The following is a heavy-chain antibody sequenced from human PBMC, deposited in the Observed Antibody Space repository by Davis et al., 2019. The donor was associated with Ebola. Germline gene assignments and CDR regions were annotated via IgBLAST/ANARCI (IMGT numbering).Heavy chain of an antibody. V-gene: IGHV1-18*01. CDR1: GYTFTSYG. CDR2: ISAYNGNT. Sequence: ASVKVSCKASGYTFTSYGISWVRQAPGQGLEWMGWISAYNGNTNYAHKFQGRVTITADESTSTAYMELSSLRSEDTAVYYCARGRVEMATYYFDYWGQGTLVTVSS. J-gene: IGHJ4*02. D-gene: IGHD5-24*01. CDR3: ARGRVEMATYYFDY.